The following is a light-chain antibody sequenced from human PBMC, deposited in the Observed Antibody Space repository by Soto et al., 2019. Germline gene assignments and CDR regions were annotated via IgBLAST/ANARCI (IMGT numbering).Light chain of an antibody. CDR1: QDIRDD. CDR3: LQDYNYPIT. V-gene: IGKV1-6*01. J-gene: IGKJ4*01. CDR2: GVS. Sequence: IQVTQAPSSLSASVGDRVTITCRASQDIRDDLGWYQQKPGKAPKLVIYGVSHLQSGVPSRFSGSGFGSDFSLTISSLQPEDSATYYCLQDYNYPITFGGGTKVDIK.